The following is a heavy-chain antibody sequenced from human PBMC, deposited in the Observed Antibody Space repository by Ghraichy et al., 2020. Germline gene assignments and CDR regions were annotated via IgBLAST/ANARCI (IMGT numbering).Heavy chain of an antibody. J-gene: IGHJ4*02. CDR3: TRRDGHRAGANFFDF. CDR1: GFTFNNAW. CDR2: IKSEADGGTT. D-gene: IGHD5-24*01. Sequence: GGSLRLSCAAFGFTFNNAWMTWVRQAPGKGLEWVGRIKSEADGGTTEYAAPVKGRFIISRDDSKNTLYLQINNLKTEDTAVYYCTRRDGHRAGANFFDFWGQGTLVTVSS. V-gene: IGHV3-15*01.